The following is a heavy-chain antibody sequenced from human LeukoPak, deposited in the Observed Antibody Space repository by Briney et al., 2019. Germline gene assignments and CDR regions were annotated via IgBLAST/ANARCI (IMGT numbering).Heavy chain of an antibody. CDR3: ARSWDARLNFDY. CDR2: IHSGGST. CDR1: GFTFNSYS. D-gene: IGHD1-26*01. V-gene: IGHV3-66*02. Sequence: GGSLRLSCAASGFTFNSYSMNWVRQAPGKGLEWVSVIHSGGSTYYADSVKGRFTISRDNSKNTVNLQMNDLRAEDTAVYYCARSWDARLNFDYWGQGTLVTVSS. J-gene: IGHJ4*02.